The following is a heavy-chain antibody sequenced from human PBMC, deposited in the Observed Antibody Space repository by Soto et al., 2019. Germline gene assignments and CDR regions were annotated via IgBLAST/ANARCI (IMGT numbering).Heavy chain of an antibody. D-gene: IGHD6-13*01. CDR1: GGSISSYY. Sequence: SETLSLTCTVSGGSISSYYWSWIRQPPGKGLEWIGYIYYSGSTNYNPSLKSRVTISVDTSKNQFSLKLSSVTAADTAVYYCATAYSRGYYYYYMDVWGKGTTVTVSS. V-gene: IGHV4-59*01. J-gene: IGHJ6*03. CDR2: IYYSGST. CDR3: ATAYSRGYYYYYMDV.